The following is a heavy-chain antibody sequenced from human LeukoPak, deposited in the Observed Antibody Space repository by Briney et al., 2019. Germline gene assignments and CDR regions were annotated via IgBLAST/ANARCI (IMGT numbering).Heavy chain of an antibody. CDR3: ARHDFWSGYRPQTWFAP. CDR1: GGSISSYY. V-gene: IGHV4-59*01. J-gene: IGHJ5*02. CDR2: IYYSGST. D-gene: IGHD3-3*01. Sequence: SETLSLTCTVSGGSISSYYWSWIRQPPGKGLEWIGYIYYSGSTNYNPSLKSRVTISVDTSKNQFSLKLSSVTAADTAVYYCARHDFWSGYRPQTWFAPWGQGTLVTVSS.